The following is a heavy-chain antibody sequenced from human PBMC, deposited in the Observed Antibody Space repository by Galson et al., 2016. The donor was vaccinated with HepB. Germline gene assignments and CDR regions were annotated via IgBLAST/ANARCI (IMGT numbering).Heavy chain of an antibody. CDR1: GASIRSRSFY. Sequence: LTCTVSGASIRSRSFYWGWIRQPPGKGLEWIGSVYYDGRTSYNPSLQNRVTLSIDTSKNQFSLRLSSVTAADTSVYYCARLLGYDSSDIWGQGTLVIVSS. V-gene: IGHV4-39*01. J-gene: IGHJ4*02. D-gene: IGHD3-22*01. CDR2: VYYDGRT. CDR3: ARLLGYDSSDI.